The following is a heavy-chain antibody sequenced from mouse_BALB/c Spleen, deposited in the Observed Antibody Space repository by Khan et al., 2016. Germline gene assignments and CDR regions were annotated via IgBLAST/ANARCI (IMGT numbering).Heavy chain of an antibody. CDR1: GFDFSRYW. CDR3: ARLHYYGRFAY. Sequence: EVQLQESGGGLVQPGGSLKLSCAASGFDFSRYWMSWVRQAPGKGLEWIGEINPDSSTINYTPSLKDKFIISRDNAKNTLYLQMSKVGSEDTALYYCARLHYYGRFAYWGQGTLVTVSA. D-gene: IGHD1-2*01. V-gene: IGHV4-1*02. CDR2: INPDSSTI. J-gene: IGHJ3*01.